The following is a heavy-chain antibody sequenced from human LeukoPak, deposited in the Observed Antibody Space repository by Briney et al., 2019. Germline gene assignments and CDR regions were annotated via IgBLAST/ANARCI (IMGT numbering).Heavy chain of an antibody. CDR2: INPNNGGT. D-gene: IGHD1-26*01. CDR1: RYTFTGYY. Sequence: GASVKVSCKASRYTFTGYYMHWVRQAPGQGLEWMGWINPNNGGTNYAQKFQGRVTMTRDTSISTAYMELSRLRSDDTAVYYCAREGGSYPFDYWGQGTLVTVSS. CDR3: AREGGSYPFDY. J-gene: IGHJ4*02. V-gene: IGHV1-2*02.